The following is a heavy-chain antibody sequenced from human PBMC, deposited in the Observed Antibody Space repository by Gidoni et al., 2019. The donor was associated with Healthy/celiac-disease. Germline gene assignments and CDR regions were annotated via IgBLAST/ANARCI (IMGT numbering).Heavy chain of an antibody. CDR2: IYYRGST. Sequence: QLQLQASGTGLVTPSETLSLTCTVSGGSISSSSYYWGWIRQPPGKGLEWIGSIYYRGSTYYNPSHKSRVTISVDTSKNQFSQKLSSVTAADTAVYYCARGTDYWGQGTLVTVSS. J-gene: IGHJ4*02. V-gene: IGHV4-39*07. CDR3: ARGTDY. CDR1: GGSISSSSYY.